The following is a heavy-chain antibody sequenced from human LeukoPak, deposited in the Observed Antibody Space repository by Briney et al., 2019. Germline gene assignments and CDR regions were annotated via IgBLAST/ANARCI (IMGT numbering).Heavy chain of an antibody. V-gene: IGHV3-9*03. D-gene: IGHD5-12*01. CDR1: GFTFDEYA. J-gene: IGHJ6*03. Sequence: PGGSLRLSCAASGFTFDEYAMHWVRQAPGKGLEWVSGISWNSGSIGYADSVKGRFTISRDNAKNSLYLQMNSLRAEDMALYYCAKGGYSGYAHYYYMDVWGKGTTVTVSS. CDR2: ISWNSGSI. CDR3: AKGGYSGYAHYYYMDV.